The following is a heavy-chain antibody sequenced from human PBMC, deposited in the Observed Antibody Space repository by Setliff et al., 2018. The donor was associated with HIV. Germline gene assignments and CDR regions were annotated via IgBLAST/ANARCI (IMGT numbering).Heavy chain of an antibody. D-gene: IGHD6-19*01. V-gene: IGHV3-21*01. Sequence: GGSLRLSCVGSGFTFRDYGIHWVRQVRDRVSSISSSSGYINYADSVQGRFTISRDNAKNSLFLQMNSLRAEDTAVYYCSRDGQWLVRAFDIWGQGTMVTV. CDR1: GFTFRDYG. J-gene: IGHJ3*02. CDR3: SRDGQWLVRAFDI. CDR2: ISSSSGYI.